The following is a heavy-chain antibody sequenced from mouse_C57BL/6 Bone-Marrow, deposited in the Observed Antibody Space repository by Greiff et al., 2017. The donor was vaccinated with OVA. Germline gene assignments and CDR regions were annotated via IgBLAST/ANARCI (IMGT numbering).Heavy chain of an antibody. CDR1: GYAFTNYL. J-gene: IGHJ2*01. Sequence: QVHVKQSGAELVRPGTSVKVSCKASGYAFTNYLIEWVKQRPGQGLEWIGVINPGSGGTKYNEKFKGKATLTADKYSSTSYMQLSSLSSEDSAVYFSARSLSSDYWGQGTTLTVSS. CDR2: INPGSGGT. V-gene: IGHV1-54*01. CDR3: ARSLSSDY.